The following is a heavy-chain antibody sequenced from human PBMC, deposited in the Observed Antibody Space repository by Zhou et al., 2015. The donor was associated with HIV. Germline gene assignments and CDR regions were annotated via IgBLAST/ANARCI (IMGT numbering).Heavy chain of an antibody. CDR1: GFTFSSYA. CDR3: ARVITIFGVGYYGMDV. J-gene: IGHJ6*02. D-gene: IGHD3-3*01. Sequence: QVQLVESGGGVVQPGRSLRLSCAASGFTFSSYAMHWVRQAPGKGLEWVAVIWYDGSNKYYADSVKGRFTISRDNSKNTLYLQMNSLRAEDTAVYYCARVITIFGVGYYGMDVWGQGTTVTVSS. V-gene: IGHV3-33*08. CDR2: IWYDGSNK.